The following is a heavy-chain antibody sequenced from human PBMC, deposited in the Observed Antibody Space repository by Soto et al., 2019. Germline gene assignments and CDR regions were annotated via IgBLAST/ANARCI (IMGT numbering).Heavy chain of an antibody. CDR2: ISGSGGNT. CDR1: GFTFSSYA. J-gene: IGHJ6*03. Sequence: PGGSLRLSCAASGFTFSSYAMSWVRQAPGKGLGWVSAISGSGGNTYYADSVKGRFTISRDNSENTLYLQINSLRAEDTAVYYFAKPGSVIRPYYYMDVWGKGTTVTVSS. V-gene: IGHV3-23*01. D-gene: IGHD2-21*01. CDR3: AKPGSVIRPYYYMDV.